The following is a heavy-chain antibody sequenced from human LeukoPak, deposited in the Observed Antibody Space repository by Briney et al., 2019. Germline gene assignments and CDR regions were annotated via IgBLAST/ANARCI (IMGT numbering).Heavy chain of an antibody. Sequence: SETLSLTCAVSGASIGISDYYWGWIRQPPGKGLEWIGYIYFSGSTNYNPSLKSRVTISVDTSKNQLSLKLSSVTAADSAVYYCARARTGFDLWGQGALVTVSS. CDR1: GASIGISDYY. J-gene: IGHJ5*02. CDR2: IYFSGST. D-gene: IGHD1-1*01. V-gene: IGHV4-61*08. CDR3: ARARTGFDL.